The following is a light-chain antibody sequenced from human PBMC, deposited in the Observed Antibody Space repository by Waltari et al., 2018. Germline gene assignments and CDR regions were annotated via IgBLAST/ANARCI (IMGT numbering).Light chain of an antibody. CDR2: WAS. V-gene: IGKV4-1*01. J-gene: IGKJ3*01. Sequence: DIVMTQSPDPLSVSLCERDTLTLTSSHTVLDSSNNRHYLAWYKQKTGQPPKLLIYWASSREAGVPDRFSGSGSGTDFTLTITSLQAEEVAVYYCQQYYSPPPLFTFGPGTKVDIK. CDR1: HTVLDSSNNRHY. CDR3: QQYYSPPPLFT.